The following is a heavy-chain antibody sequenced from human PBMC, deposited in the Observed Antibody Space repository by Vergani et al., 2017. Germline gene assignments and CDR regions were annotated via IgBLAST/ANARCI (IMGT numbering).Heavy chain of an antibody. D-gene: IGHD3-3*01. Sequence: QVQLVQSGAEVQKPGASVKVSCKVSGYTLTELSMHWVRQAPGKGLEWMGGFDPEDGETIYAQKFQGRVTMTRNTSISTAYMELSSLRSEDTAVYYCARGPTYYDFWSGPYYYYMDVWGKGTTVTVSS. CDR3: ARGPTYYDFWSGPYYYYMDV. V-gene: IGHV1-24*01. CDR2: FDPEDGET. J-gene: IGHJ6*03. CDR1: GYTLTELS.